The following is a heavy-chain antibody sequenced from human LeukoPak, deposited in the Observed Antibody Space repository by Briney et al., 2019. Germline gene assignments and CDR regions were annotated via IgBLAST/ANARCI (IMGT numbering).Heavy chain of an antibody. CDR1: GFTFSSYA. CDR3: AKDPLNYYDSSGYYPGEAFDI. J-gene: IGHJ3*02. Sequence: GGSLRLSCAAPGFTFSSYAMSWVRQAPGKGLEWVSAISGSGGSTYYADSVKGRFTISRDNSKNTLYLQMNSLRAEDTAVYYCAKDPLNYYDSSGYYPGEAFDIWGQGTMVTVSS. V-gene: IGHV3-23*01. CDR2: ISGSGGST. D-gene: IGHD3-22*01.